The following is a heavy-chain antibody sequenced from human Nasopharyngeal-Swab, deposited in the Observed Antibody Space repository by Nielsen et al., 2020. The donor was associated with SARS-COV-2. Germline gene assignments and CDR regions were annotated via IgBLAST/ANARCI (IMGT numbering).Heavy chain of an antibody. V-gene: IGHV3-7*01. CDR3: ARVVYGYNYPVDY. CDR2: IKQDGSEK. J-gene: IGHJ4*02. Sequence: GESLRLSCAASGVTFSSYWMNWVRQAPGKGLEWVANIKQDGSEKYYVDFVKGRFTISRDNAKNSLYLQMNSLRAEDTAVYYCARVVYGYNYPVDYWGQGTLVTVSS. D-gene: IGHD5-24*01. CDR1: GVTFSSYW.